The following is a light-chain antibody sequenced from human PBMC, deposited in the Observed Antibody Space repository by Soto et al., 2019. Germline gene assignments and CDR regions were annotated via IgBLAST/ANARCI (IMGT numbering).Light chain of an antibody. Sequence: EIVLTQSPVTMSLSPGERATLSCRASQSVSSSYLAWYQQKPGQAHRLRIYGASSRATGIPDRFSGSGSGTDFTITISRLELEDFALYYCQQYGSSPLTFGGGTKVDIK. CDR1: QSVSSSY. V-gene: IGKV3-20*01. J-gene: IGKJ4*02. CDR3: QQYGSSPLT. CDR2: GAS.